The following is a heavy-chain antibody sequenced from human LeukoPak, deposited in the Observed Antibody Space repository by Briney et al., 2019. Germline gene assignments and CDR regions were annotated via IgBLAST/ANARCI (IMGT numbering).Heavy chain of an antibody. J-gene: IGHJ4*02. CDR3: ARGAPGSYCSGGSCPYFDY. CDR2: VNPNSGHT. CDR1: GYTFTSYD. V-gene: IGHV1-8*01. D-gene: IGHD2-15*01. Sequence: ASVKVSCKASGYTFTSYDVNWVRQATGQGLEWMGWVNPNSGHTGYAQKFQGRVTLTTNTSVSTAYMELSSLRSEDTDIYYCARGAPGSYCSGGSCPYFDYWGQGTLVSVSS.